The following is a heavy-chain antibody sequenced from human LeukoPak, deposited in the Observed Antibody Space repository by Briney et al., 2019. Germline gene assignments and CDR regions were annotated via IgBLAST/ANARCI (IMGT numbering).Heavy chain of an antibody. D-gene: IGHD3-10*01. CDR2: IYYSGST. Sequence: PSETLSLTCTVSGGSISSYYWSWIRQPPGKGLEWIGYIYYSGSTNYNPSLKSRVTISVDTSKNQFSLKLSSVTAADTAVYYCARAPLRGLSPLVHGARWFDPWGQGTLVTVSS. V-gene: IGHV4-59*12. J-gene: IGHJ5*02. CDR3: ARAPLRGLSPLVHGARWFDP. CDR1: GGSISSYY.